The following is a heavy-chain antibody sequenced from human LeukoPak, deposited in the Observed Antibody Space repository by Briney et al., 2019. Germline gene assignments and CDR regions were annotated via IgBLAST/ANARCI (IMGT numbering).Heavy chain of an antibody. D-gene: IGHD2-2*02. CDR3: ASSHLGYCSSTSCYMSGGWFDP. CDR1: GGTFSSYA. CDR2: IIPIFGTA. V-gene: IGHV1-69*05. J-gene: IGHJ5*02. Sequence: VASVKVSCKASGGTFSSYAISWVRQAPGQGLEWMGGIIPIFGTANYAQKFQGRVTITTDESTSTAYMELSSLRFEDTAVYYCASSHLGYCSSTSCYMSGGWFDPWGQGTLVTVSS.